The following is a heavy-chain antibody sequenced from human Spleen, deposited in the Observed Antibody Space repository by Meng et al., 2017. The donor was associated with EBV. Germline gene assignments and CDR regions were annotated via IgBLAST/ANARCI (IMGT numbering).Heavy chain of an antibody. CDR1: GATSSSVA. CDR2: IIPIFQTT. CDR3: AAGYSGSRARYFQH. V-gene: IGHV1-69*01. J-gene: IGHJ1*01. D-gene: IGHD6-13*01. Sequence: AVVKRAGGPVKVSCRLSGATSSSVAFNCVRQATGQGHEWVGGIIPIFQTTYYGQKFQGRITLTADESTSTVSMELCSLRYEYTAMFYCAAGYSGSRARYFQHWGQGTLVTVSS.